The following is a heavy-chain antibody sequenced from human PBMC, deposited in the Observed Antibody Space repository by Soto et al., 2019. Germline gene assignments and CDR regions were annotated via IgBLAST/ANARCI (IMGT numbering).Heavy chain of an antibody. V-gene: IGHV4-34*02. Sequence: QVQLQQWGAGLLKPSETLSLTCAVSGGSLSDYYWSWIRQSPGKGLAWIGEINRSGGTDYNPSLKSRVTVSVDTSKNPFSLKLISVTAADTAVYYCARELGYCSGGGWYGGTFNYWGQGTLVTVSS. D-gene: IGHD2-15*01. CDR2: INRSGGT. J-gene: IGHJ4*02. CDR1: GGSLSDYY. CDR3: ARELGYCSGGGWYGGTFNY.